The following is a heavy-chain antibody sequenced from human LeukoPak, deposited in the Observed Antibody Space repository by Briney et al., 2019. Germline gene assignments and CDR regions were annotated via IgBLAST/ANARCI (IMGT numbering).Heavy chain of an antibody. CDR3: ARHVAYCSGGTCYSTWYFGL. D-gene: IGHD2-15*01. J-gene: IGHJ2*01. CDR2: IYYSGNT. Sequence: SETLSLTCTVSGGSIRSSSHYWGWIRQTPGKGLEWIGSIYYSGNTYYNPSLKSRVTMSVDTFKNHFSLKLSSVTAADTALYYCARHVAYCSGGTCYSTWYFGLWGRGTLVTVSS. V-gene: IGHV4-39*01. CDR1: GGSIRSSSHY.